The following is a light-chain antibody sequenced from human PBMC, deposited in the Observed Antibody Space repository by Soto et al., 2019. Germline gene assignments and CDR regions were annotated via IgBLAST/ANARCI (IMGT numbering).Light chain of an antibody. CDR3: ASYDSNTWV. Sequence: NFMLTQPHSVSESPGKTVTMSCTRSSGSIASNYVQWFQLRPGSAPTTVIYDDNQRPSGVPDRFSGSIDRSYNSAFLTISGLKTEDEADYFCASYDSNTWVFGGGTKLTVL. J-gene: IGLJ3*02. V-gene: IGLV6-57*03. CDR2: DDN. CDR1: SGSIASNY.